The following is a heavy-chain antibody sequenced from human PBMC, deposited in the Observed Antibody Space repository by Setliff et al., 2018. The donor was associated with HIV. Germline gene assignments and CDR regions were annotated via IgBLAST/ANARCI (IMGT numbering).Heavy chain of an antibody. CDR1: GYTFTAYY. CDR2: VNPNSGGS. D-gene: IGHD2-8*01. Sequence: ASVKVSCKASGYTFTAYYMNWVRQAPGQGLEWMGRVNPNSGGSNYAQKFQGRVTMTRDTSISTAYMELRRLRSDDTAVYYCASKVYCTNGVCLDAFDTWGQGTMVTVSS. CDR3: ASKVYCTNGVCLDAFDT. J-gene: IGHJ3*02. V-gene: IGHV1-2*06.